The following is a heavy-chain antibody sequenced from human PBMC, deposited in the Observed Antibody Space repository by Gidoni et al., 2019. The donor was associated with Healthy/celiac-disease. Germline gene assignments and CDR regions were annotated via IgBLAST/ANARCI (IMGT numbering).Heavy chain of an antibody. D-gene: IGHD3-22*01. V-gene: IGHV4-38-2*02. CDR3: ATYDSSGYASPFDY. J-gene: IGHJ4*02. CDR2: IYHSGST. Sequence: QVQLQESGPGLVKSSETLSLTCTVSGYSISSGYYWGWIRPPPGKGLEWIGSIYHSGSTYYNPTLKSRVTIAVDTSKNQFSLKLSSVTAADTAVYYCATYDSSGYASPFDYWGQGTLITVSS. CDR1: GYSISSGYY.